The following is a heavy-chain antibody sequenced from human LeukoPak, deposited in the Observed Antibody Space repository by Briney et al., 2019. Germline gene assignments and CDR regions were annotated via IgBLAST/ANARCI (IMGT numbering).Heavy chain of an antibody. V-gene: IGHV3-73*01. Sequence: GGSLRLSCAASGFTFSGSAMHWVRQASGKGLEWVGRIRSKANSYATAYAASVKGRFTISRDDSKNTAYLQMNSLRTEDTAVYYCTRPAPYSSRWSEFDYWGQGTLVTVSS. CDR3: TRPAPYSSRWSEFDY. CDR1: GFTFSGSA. J-gene: IGHJ4*02. CDR2: IRSKANSYAT. D-gene: IGHD6-13*01.